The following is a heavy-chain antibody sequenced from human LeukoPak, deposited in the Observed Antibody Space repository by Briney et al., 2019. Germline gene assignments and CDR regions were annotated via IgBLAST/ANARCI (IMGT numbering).Heavy chain of an antibody. Sequence: SETLSLTCTVSGGSISSGGYYWSWLRQHPGTGLEWVGYIYYSGSTYYNPSLKSRVTISVDTSKNQFSLKLSSVTAADTAVYYCASSITIFGVATDAFDIWGQGTMVTVSS. V-gene: IGHV4-31*03. CDR1: GGSISSGGYY. D-gene: IGHD3-3*01. CDR3: ASSITIFGVATDAFDI. J-gene: IGHJ3*02. CDR2: IYYSGST.